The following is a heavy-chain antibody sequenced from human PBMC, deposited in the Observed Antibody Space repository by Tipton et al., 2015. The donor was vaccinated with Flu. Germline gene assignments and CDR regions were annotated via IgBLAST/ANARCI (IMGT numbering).Heavy chain of an antibody. CDR2: ISWNSGSI. Sequence: SLRLSCAASGFTFDDYAMHWVRQAPGKGLEWVSGISWNSGSIGYADSVKGRFTISRDNAKNSLYLQMNSLRAEDTALYYCAKAHPIVTYYDILTGYPCPGFDYWGQGTLVTVSS. D-gene: IGHD3-9*01. J-gene: IGHJ4*02. CDR1: GFTFDDYA. CDR3: AKAHPIVTYYDILTGYPCPGFDY. V-gene: IGHV3-9*01.